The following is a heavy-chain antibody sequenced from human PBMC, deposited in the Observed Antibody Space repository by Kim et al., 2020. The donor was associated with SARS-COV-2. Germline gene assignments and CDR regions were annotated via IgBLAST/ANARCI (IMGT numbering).Heavy chain of an antibody. Sequence: ASVKVSCKASGYTFTSYGISWVRQAPGQGLEWMGWISAYNGNTNYAQKLQGRVTMTTDTSTSTAYMELRSLRSDDTAVYYCARVTRIYGSGKNWYFDLWGRGTLVTVSS. CDR1: GYTFTSYG. CDR3: ARVTRIYGSGKNWYFDL. CDR2: ISAYNGNT. V-gene: IGHV1-18*01. J-gene: IGHJ2*01. D-gene: IGHD3-10*01.